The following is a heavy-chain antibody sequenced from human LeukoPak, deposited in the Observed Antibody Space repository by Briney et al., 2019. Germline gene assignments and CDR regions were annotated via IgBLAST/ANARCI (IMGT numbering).Heavy chain of an antibody. CDR1: GGSINNYN. CDR2: IYYGGST. J-gene: IGHJ4*02. Sequence: SETLSLTCTVSGGSINNYNWSWIRQPPGKGLEWIGHIYYGGSTNYNPSLKSRVTISVDTSKNQFSLKLSSVTAADTAVYYCARQDSSWSFDYWGQGTLVTVSS. D-gene: IGHD6-19*01. CDR3: ARQDSSWSFDY. V-gene: IGHV4-59*08.